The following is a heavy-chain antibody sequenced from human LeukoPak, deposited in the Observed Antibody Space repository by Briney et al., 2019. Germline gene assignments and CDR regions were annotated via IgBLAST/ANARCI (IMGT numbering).Heavy chain of an antibody. CDR2: IVGSGGST. Sequence: GGSLGLSCAASGFTFSNYAMSWVRQAPGKGLEWVPAIVGSGGSTYYADSVKGRFTISRDNPKNTLYLQMNSLRAEDTAVYYCAKWGDYDILTGYYDSDYWGQGTLVTVSS. D-gene: IGHD3-9*01. J-gene: IGHJ4*02. CDR3: AKWGDYDILTGYYDSDY. CDR1: GFTFSNYA. V-gene: IGHV3-23*01.